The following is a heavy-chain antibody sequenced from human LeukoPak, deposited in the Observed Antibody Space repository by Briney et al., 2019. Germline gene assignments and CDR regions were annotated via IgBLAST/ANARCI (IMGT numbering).Heavy chain of an antibody. CDR1: GFTFSNYE. V-gene: IGHV3-48*03. D-gene: IGHD6-13*01. J-gene: IGHJ2*01. Sequence: GGSLRLSCAASGFTFSNYEMIWVRQAPGKGLEWLSYVSVSGGATEYADSVKGRFTTSRDDTKNTLYLQMNTLRAEDTAIYYCARKTDRPGAVGRDRYFDLWGRGTLVTVSS. CDR3: ARKTDRPGAVGRDRYFDL. CDR2: VSVSGGAT.